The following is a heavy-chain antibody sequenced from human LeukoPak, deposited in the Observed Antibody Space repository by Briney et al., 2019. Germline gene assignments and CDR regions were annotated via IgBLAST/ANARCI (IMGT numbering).Heavy chain of an antibody. CDR1: GFPLSRFY. Sequence: GSLRLSCAVSGFPLSRFYMSWIRQAPGKGLEWISYIGLSGSPLDYADSVKGRFTISRDNAKNSLYLDMNSLRAEDTAVYYCARKDFSSGSFSYWGQGTLVTVSS. CDR2: IGLSGSPL. J-gene: IGHJ4*02. V-gene: IGHV3-11*04. CDR3: ARKDFSSGSFSY. D-gene: IGHD3-22*01.